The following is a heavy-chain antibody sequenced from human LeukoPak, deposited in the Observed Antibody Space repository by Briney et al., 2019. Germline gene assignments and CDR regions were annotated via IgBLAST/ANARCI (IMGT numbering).Heavy chain of an antibody. Sequence: SETLSLTCAVYGRSFSGYYWSWIRQPPGKGLEWIGEINHSGSTDYNPSLKSRVTIAVDTSKNQFSLKVSSVTAADTAVYRCARGPRRPAAAPEYWGQGTLVTVSS. CDR3: ARGPRRPAAAPEY. D-gene: IGHD6-13*01. J-gene: IGHJ4*02. V-gene: IGHV4-34*01. CDR2: INHSGST. CDR1: GRSFSGYY.